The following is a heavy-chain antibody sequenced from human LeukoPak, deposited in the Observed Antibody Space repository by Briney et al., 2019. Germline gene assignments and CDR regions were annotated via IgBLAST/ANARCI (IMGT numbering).Heavy chain of an antibody. J-gene: IGHJ1*01. Sequence: SGTLSLTCAVSGGSISSSNWWSWVRQPPGKGLEWIGEIYHSGSTNYNPSLKSRVTTSVDKSKNQFSLKLSSVTAADTAVYYCARTLYGDEYFQHWGQGTLVTVSS. V-gene: IGHV4-4*02. CDR3: ARTLYGDEYFQH. CDR1: GGSISSSNW. D-gene: IGHD4-17*01. CDR2: IYHSGST.